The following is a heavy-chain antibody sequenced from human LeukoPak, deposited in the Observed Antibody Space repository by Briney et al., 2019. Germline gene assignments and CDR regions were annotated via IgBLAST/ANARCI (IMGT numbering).Heavy chain of an antibody. CDR3: TRESSGWADAFDI. Sequence: GGSLRLSCAASGFTFSSYWMHWVRQAPGKGLEWVGFIRSKAYGGTTEYTASVKGRFTISRDDSKSIAYLQMNSLKTEDTAVYYCTRESSGWADAFDIWGQGTMVTVSS. J-gene: IGHJ3*02. CDR1: GFTFSSYW. V-gene: IGHV3-49*04. CDR2: IRSKAYGGTT. D-gene: IGHD6-19*01.